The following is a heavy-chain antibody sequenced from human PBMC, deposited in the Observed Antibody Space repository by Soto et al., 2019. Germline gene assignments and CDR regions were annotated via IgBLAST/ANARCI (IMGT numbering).Heavy chain of an antibody. V-gene: IGHV3-23*01. CDR1: GFTFSSYA. CDR3: AKYFGKQRFLEWLLFGSDAFDI. D-gene: IGHD3-3*01. Sequence: GGSLRLSCAASGFTFSSYAISWVRQAPGKGLEWVSAISGSGGSTYKQNSVKGRFTISRDNSKNTLYLQMNSLRAEDTAVYYCAKYFGKQRFLEWLLFGSDAFDIWGQGTMVTVSS. J-gene: IGHJ3*02. CDR2: ISGSGGST.